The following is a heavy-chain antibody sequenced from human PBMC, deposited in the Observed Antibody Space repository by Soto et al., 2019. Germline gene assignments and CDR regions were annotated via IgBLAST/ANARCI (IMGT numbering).Heavy chain of an antibody. CDR1: GFTFSSYW. V-gene: IGHV3-74*01. J-gene: IGHJ4*02. D-gene: IGHD3-16*01. CDR3: ARESYDYVWGSYSGYDY. Sequence: EVQLVESGGGLVQPGGSLRLSCAASGFTFSSYWMHWVRQAPGKGLVWVSRINSDGSSTSYADSVKGRFTISRDNAKNTLYLQMNSLRAEDTAVYYCARESYDYVWGSYSGYDYWGQGTLVTVSS. CDR2: INSDGSST.